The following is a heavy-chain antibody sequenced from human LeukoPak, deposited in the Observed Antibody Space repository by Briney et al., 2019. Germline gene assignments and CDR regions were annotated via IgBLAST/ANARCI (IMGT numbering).Heavy chain of an antibody. V-gene: IGHV1-2*02. CDR1: GYTFTGDN. J-gene: IGHJ3*02. Sequence: ASLKVSCTASGYTFTGDNMYSVREGPGQRLEWGGWITPNSGGTNYTQKFQGRVTMTRDPSISTAPTGLCRLRSDDTAVYYCARDLGPCDYCYVCNGNDAFDIWGQGTMVTVSS. CDR3: ARDLGPCDYCYVCNGNDAFDI. CDR2: ITPNSGGT. D-gene: IGHD3-16*01.